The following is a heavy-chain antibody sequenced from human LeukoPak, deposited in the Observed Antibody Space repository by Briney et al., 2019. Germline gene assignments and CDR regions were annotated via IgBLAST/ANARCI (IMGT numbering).Heavy chain of an antibody. J-gene: IGHJ3*02. D-gene: IGHD3-22*01. V-gene: IGHV4-59*01. CDR1: GGSISSYY. CDR2: IYYSGST. CDR3: ARDYYDSSENAFDI. Sequence: KPSETLSLTCTVSGGSISSYYWSWIRQPPGKGLDWIGYIYYSGSTNYNPSLKSRVTISVDTSKNQFSLKLSSVTAADTAVYYCARDYYDSSENAFDIWGQGTMVTVSS.